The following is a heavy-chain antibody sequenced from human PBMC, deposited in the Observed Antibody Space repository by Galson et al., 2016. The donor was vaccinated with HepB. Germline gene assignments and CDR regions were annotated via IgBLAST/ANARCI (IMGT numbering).Heavy chain of an antibody. J-gene: IGHJ4*02. CDR1: GYTFTSYA. CDR3: ARETPVRGVYYGPGTYGHYFDY. Sequence: SVKVSCKASGYTFTSYAIHWVRQAPGQRLEWMGWINAGNGNTKYSQKFQGRVTITRDTSASTAYMELSSLRSEDTAVYYCARETPVRGVYYGPGTYGHYFDYWGQGTLVTVSS. CDR2: INAGNGNT. D-gene: IGHD3-10*01. V-gene: IGHV1-3*01.